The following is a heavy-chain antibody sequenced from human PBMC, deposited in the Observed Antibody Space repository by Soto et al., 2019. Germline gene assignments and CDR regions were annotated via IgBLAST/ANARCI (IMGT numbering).Heavy chain of an antibody. V-gene: IGHV3-11*01. CDR3: ARGLSCISTSCHVGPVDV. Sequence: GGSLRLSCAASGFIFIDYYMSWIRQAPGKGLEWVSYISSSGSTIYYADSVKGRFTISRDNAKNSLYLQMNSLRAEDTAVYYCARGLSCISTSCHVGPVDVWGQGTTVTVSS. J-gene: IGHJ6*02. CDR1: GFIFIDYY. CDR2: ISSSGSTI. D-gene: IGHD2-2*01.